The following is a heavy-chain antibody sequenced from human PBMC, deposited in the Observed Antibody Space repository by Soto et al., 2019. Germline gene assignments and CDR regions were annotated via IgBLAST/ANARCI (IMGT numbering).Heavy chain of an antibody. CDR2: MYYSGST. Sequence: QVQLQESGPGLVKPSETLSLTCTVSGGSITSYYWSWIRQPPGKGLEWIGYMYYSGSTNYNPSLKSRVTISVDTSKNQFSLKLSAVTAADTAVYYCARGRGWVDPWGQGTLVIVSS. J-gene: IGHJ5*02. CDR3: ARGRGWVDP. CDR1: GGSITSYY. V-gene: IGHV4-59*01.